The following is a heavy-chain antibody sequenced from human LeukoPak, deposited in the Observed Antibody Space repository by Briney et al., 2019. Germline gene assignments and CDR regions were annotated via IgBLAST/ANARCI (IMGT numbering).Heavy chain of an antibody. V-gene: IGHV1-2*02. Sequence: ASVKVSCKASGYTFTGYYMHWVRQAPGQGLEWMGWINPNSGGTNYAQKFQGRVTMTRDTSISTAYMELSRLRSDDTAVYYCARGMDTGDYYYGMDVWGQGTTVTVSS. J-gene: IGHJ6*02. CDR3: ARGMDTGDYYYGMDV. CDR1: GYTFTGYY. CDR2: INPNSGGT. D-gene: IGHD3/OR15-3a*01.